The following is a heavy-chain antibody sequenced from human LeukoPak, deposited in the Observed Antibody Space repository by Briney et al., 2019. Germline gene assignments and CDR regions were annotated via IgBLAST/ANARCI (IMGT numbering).Heavy chain of an antibody. CDR3: ARTEISAAGHYYFDY. D-gene: IGHD6-13*01. J-gene: IGHJ4*02. V-gene: IGHV3-30*04. CDR1: GFTYRIYA. Sequence: GGSLRLSCAASGFTYRIYAMHWVRQAPGKGLEWVAVISYDGSNKYYADSVKGRFTISRDNSKNTLYLQINSLRPEDTAVYFCARTEISAAGHYYFDYWGQGTLVTVSP. CDR2: ISYDGSNK.